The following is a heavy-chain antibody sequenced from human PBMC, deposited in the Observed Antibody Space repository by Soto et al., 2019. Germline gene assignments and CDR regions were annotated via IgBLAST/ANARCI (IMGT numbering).Heavy chain of an antibody. CDR1: GGSISSSSYY. D-gene: IGHD3-22*01. CDR3: ARPDYYDSSGALGFDY. J-gene: IGHJ4*02. Sequence: SETLSLTRTVSGGSISSSSYYWGWIRQPPGKGLEWIGSIYYSGSTYYNPSLKSRVTISVDTSKNQFSLKLSSVTAADTAVYYCARPDYYDSSGALGFDYWGQGTLVTVSS. CDR2: IYYSGST. V-gene: IGHV4-39*01.